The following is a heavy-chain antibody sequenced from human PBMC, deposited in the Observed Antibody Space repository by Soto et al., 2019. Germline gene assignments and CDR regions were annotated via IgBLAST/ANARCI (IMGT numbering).Heavy chain of an antibody. J-gene: IGHJ4*02. CDR2: MSPDSGNA. D-gene: IGHD2-21*02. Sequence: QVQVVQSRTEVKKHGASVKVSCKTSGYTFTDCDINWVRQTTGQGLEWMGWMSPDSGNAGYAQQFQGRVTMTSNTSTSTAYMELRSLRSEDTAMYYCEVTTGYWGQGTMVTVSS. CDR3: EVTTGY. CDR1: GYTFTDCD. V-gene: IGHV1-8*01.